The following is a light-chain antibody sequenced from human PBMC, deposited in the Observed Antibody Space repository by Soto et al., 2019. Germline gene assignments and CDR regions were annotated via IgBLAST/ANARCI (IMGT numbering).Light chain of an antibody. CDR2: GAS. CDR3: QQYGSSPFT. Sequence: EIVLTQSPGTLSLSPGERATLSCRASQSVSGSCLAWYQQKPGQAPRLLTYGASSRATGIPDRFSGSGSGTDFTLTISRLEPEDFAVYYCQQYGSSPFTFGRGTKVDIK. J-gene: IGKJ3*01. V-gene: IGKV3-20*01. CDR1: QSVSGSC.